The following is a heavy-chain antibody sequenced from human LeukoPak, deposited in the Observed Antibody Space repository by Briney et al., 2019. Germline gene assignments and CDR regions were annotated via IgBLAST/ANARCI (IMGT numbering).Heavy chain of an antibody. CDR1: GYTFTSYG. Sequence: ASVKVSCKASGYTFTSYGISWVRQAPGQGLEWMGWISAYNGNTNYAQKLQGRVTMTTDTSTSTAYMELRSLRSDDTAVYYCTVNRLIAASPLPYSGYDHDWWGQGTLVTVSS. J-gene: IGHJ4*02. CDR2: ISAYNGNT. CDR3: TVNRLIAASPLPYSGYDHDW. D-gene: IGHD5-12*01. V-gene: IGHV1-18*01.